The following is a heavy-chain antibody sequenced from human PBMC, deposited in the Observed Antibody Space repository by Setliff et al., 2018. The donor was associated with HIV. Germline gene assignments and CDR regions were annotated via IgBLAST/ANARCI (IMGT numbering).Heavy chain of an antibody. CDR3: ARTSTYYYGSGSYYKNDY. J-gene: IGHJ4*02. D-gene: IGHD3-10*01. CDR2: ISSISSYI. Sequence: GGSLRLSCAASGFTFSSYSMNWVRQAPGKGLEWVSSISSISSYIYYADSVKGRFTISRDNAKNSLYLQMNSLRAEDTAVYYCARTSTYYYGSGSYYKNDYWGQGTLVTVSS. V-gene: IGHV3-21*01. CDR1: GFTFSSYS.